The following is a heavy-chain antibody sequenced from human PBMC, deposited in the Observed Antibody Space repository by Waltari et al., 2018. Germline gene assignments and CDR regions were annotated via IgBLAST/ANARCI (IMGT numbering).Heavy chain of an antibody. D-gene: IGHD3-3*01. CDR3: ARQGHYDFWTGYYLFDY. Sequence: QVQLQESGPGLVKPSETLSLTCTVSGGSISNYYWSWIRQSPGKGLEWIGSIYYSGSTNYNPSLKSRVTLSVDTSKNHFSLKLSSVTAAETALYYCARQGHYDFWTGYYLFDYWGQGTLVTVSS. V-gene: IGHV4-59*08. CDR2: IYYSGST. CDR1: GGSISNYY. J-gene: IGHJ4*02.